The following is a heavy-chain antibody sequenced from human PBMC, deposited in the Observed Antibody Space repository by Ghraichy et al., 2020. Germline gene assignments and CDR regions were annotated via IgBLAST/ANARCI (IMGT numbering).Heavy chain of an antibody. CDR3: PRGGIGGDSY. CDR1: GGSFSGYF. V-gene: IGHV4-34*01. D-gene: IGHD2-21*01. Sequence: SETLSLTCAVYGGSFSGYFWTWIRQPPGKGLEWIGEINHSGSTNYNPSLKSRVTISVDTSKNQFSLKLSSVTAADTAVYYCPRGGIGGDSYWGQGTLVTVSS. CDR2: INHSGST. J-gene: IGHJ4*02.